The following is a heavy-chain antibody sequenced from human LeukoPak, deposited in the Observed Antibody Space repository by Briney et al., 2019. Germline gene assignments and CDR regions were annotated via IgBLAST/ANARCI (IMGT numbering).Heavy chain of an antibody. D-gene: IGHD6-13*01. CDR1: GFTFSSYW. V-gene: IGHV3-7*01. J-gene: IGHJ4*02. Sequence: GGSLRLSCAASGFTFSSYWMTWVRQAPGKGPEGVANIKQDGSEKYYVDSVTGRFTISRDNAKNSLYLQMNSLRAEDTAVYYCARMSSSSWYVCDYWGQGTLVTVAS. CDR3: ARMSSSSWYVCDY. CDR2: IKQDGSEK.